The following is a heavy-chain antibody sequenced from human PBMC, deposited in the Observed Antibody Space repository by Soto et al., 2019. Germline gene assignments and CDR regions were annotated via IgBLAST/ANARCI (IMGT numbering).Heavy chain of an antibody. V-gene: IGHV1-8*01. CDR3: ARTRLSDGDCYSAYYFDF. Sequence: QVQLVQSGAEVKKPGASVKVSCKTSGYTFTNYDINWVRQATGQGLEWMGWMNPNSGNTGYIQKFQGRVTMTRDTSTSTAYMELTSLTSDDTAVYYCARTRLSDGDCYSAYYFDFWGQGALVTVSS. J-gene: IGHJ4*02. CDR2: MNPNSGNT. D-gene: IGHD2-21*02. CDR1: GYTFTNYD.